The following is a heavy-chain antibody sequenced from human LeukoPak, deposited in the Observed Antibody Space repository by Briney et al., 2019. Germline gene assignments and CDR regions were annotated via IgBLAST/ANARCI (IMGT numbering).Heavy chain of an antibody. D-gene: IGHD6-19*01. J-gene: IGHJ4*02. CDR1: GYSFTSYA. Sequence: GASVKVSCKASGYSFTSYAMNWVRQAPGQGLEWMGWINTNTGNPTYAQGFTGRCVFSLDTSVSTAYLQISSLKAEDTAVYSCARVAEYSSGWYDPFDYWGQGTLVTVSS. CDR2: INTNTGNP. CDR3: ARVAEYSSGWYDPFDY. V-gene: IGHV7-4-1*02.